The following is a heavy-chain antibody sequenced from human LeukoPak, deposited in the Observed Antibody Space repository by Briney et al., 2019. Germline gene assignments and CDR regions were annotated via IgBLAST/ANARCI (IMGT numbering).Heavy chain of an antibody. J-gene: IGHJ4*02. V-gene: IGHV3-21*01. CDR3: ASGHYDYVWGSISPTNYFDY. CDR2: ISSSSNYI. CDR1: GFTFSSYS. D-gene: IGHD3-16*01. Sequence: PGGSLRLSCAASGFTFSSYSMIWVRPAPGKGLEWVSSISSSSNYIFYADSVKGRFTNSRDNTKNSLYLQMNSLRAEDTAVYYCASGHYDYVWGSISPTNYFDYWGQGALVTVSS.